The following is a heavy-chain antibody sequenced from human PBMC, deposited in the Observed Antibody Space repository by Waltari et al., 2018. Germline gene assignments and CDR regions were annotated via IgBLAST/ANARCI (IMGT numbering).Heavy chain of an antibody. CDR1: GGSFSSYA. CDR3: ARSPGERWLQMFFDY. CDR2: IIPIFRTP. Sequence: QVQLAQSGAEVKKPGSSLKVSCKASGGSFSSYAISWVRQVPGQGLEWMGGIIPIFRTPNYAQKFLDRVTITAEESTNTVYIELRSLRPEDTAVYYCARSPGERWLQMFFDYWGQGTLVTVSS. D-gene: IGHD5-12*01. J-gene: IGHJ4*02. V-gene: IGHV1-69*01.